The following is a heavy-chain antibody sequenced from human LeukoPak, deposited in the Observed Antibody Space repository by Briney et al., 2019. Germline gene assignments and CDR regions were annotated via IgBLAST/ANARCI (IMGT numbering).Heavy chain of an antibody. CDR2: IYPGDSDT. D-gene: IGHD3-3*01. V-gene: IGHV5-51*01. J-gene: IGHJ6*03. CDR1: GYSFTSYW. CDR3: ARHTRRSDLGWLLPNYYYYMDV. Sequence: GESLKISCKGSGYSFTSYWIGWVRQMPGKGLEWMGIIYPGDSDTRYSPSFQGQVTISADKSISTAYLQWSSLKASDTAMYYCARHTRRSDLGWLLPNYYYYMDVWGKGTTVTVSS.